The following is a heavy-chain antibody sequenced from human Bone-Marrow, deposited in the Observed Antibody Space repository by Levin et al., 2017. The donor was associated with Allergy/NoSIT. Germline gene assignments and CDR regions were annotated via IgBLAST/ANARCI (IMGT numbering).Heavy chain of an antibody. CDR1: GYSFTNYQ. CDR2: IYTAGGRT. V-gene: IGHV1-46*01. CDR3: GKVDFRYLDLTAYYTDDS. J-gene: IGHJ4*02. Sequence: GASVKVSCKTSGYSFTNYQIHWVRQAPGQGLQWMGMIYTAGGRTHVAQRFLGRVIMSRDTSTSTVFLDLRRLTSEDTAVYYCGKVDFRYLDLTAYYTDDSWGQGTLVTVSS. D-gene: IGHD3-9*01.